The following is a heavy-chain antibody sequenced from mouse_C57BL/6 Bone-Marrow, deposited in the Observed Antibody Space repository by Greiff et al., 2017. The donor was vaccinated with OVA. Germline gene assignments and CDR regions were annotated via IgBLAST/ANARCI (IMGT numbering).Heavy chain of an antibody. CDR2: IDPSDSET. V-gene: IGHV1-52*01. J-gene: IGHJ4*01. Sequence: QLQQPGAELVRPGSSVKLSCKASGYTFTRYWMHWVKQRPIQGLDWIGNIDPSDSETHYNQKFKDKATLTVDNSASTAYMQLSSLTSEDSAVYYCARWGDYWGQGTSVTVSS. CDR3: ARWGDY. CDR1: GYTFTRYW.